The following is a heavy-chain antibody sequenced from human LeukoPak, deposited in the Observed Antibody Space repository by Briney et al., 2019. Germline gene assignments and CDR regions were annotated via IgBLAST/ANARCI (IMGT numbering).Heavy chain of an antibody. V-gene: IGHV4-4*07. Sequence: PSETLSLTCTVSGGSIIIYYWSLIRQPAGKALKWVGRIYSSGTTNYNPSLKNPVTMSVDTSKNQFSLKLSSVTAAEQDVYYCARASGQEFGSGSLNWFDPWGQGTLVTVSS. CDR3: ARASGQEFGSGSLNWFDP. D-gene: IGHD3-10*01. CDR2: IYSSGTT. J-gene: IGHJ5*02. CDR1: GGSIIIYY.